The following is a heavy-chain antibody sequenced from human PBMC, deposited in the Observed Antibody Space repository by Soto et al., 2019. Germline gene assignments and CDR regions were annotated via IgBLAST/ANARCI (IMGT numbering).Heavy chain of an antibody. D-gene: IGHD3-10*01. CDR3: AREPMVRAAHGFDI. J-gene: IGHJ3*02. V-gene: IGHV1-2*02. CDR2: INPNSVGT. Sequence: EASVKVSCKASGYTFTGHYMHWVRQAPGQGLEWMGWINPNSVGTNYAQKFQGRVTMTGDTSISTAYMELSRLRSDDTAVYYCAREPMVRAAHGFDIWGQGTMVTVSS. CDR1: GYTFTGHY.